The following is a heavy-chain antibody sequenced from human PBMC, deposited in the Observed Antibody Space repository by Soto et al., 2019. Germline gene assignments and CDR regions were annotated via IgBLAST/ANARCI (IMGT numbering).Heavy chain of an antibody. CDR1: GFTFSNAW. Sequence: PEGSLRLSCAASGFTFSNAWINWVRQAPGKGLEWVGRVKSKNDGGTTDFAAPVKGRFAISRDDSKNMVYLEMNSLQTEDTAINYCTTDSYITSIIVRFDYWGHGTLVTVSS. J-gene: IGHJ4*01. V-gene: IGHV3-15*07. CDR3: TTDSYITSIIVRFDY. CDR2: VKSKNDGGTT. D-gene: IGHD3-22*01.